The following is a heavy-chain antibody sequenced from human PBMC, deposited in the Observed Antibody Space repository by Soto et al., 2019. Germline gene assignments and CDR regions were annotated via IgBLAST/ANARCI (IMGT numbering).Heavy chain of an antibody. J-gene: IGHJ5*01. CDR2: ISSSTSYV. V-gene: IGHV3-21*06. CDR1: GFTFSRYG. D-gene: IGHD2-2*01. CDR3: ARDPSEGRVGNWFES. Sequence: PGGSLRLSCAASGFTFSRYGMNWLRQAPGKGLEWVASISSSTSYVYYADSVKGRFSTSRDNAKNILYLEMYALRTEDAAVYYCARDPSEGRVGNWFESWGQGTLVPVSP.